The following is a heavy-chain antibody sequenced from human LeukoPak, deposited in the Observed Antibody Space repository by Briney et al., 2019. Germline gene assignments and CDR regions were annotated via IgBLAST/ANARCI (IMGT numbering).Heavy chain of an antibody. CDR2: ISWNSGSI. CDR3: AKVPRSRGGAAAGANYFDY. Sequence: QAGGSLRLSCAASGFTFDDYAMHWVRQAPGKGLEWVSGISWNSGSIGYADSVRGRFTISRDNAKNSLYLQMNSLRAEDTALYYCAKVPRSRGGAAAGANYFDYWGQGTLVTVSS. J-gene: IGHJ4*02. V-gene: IGHV3-9*01. CDR1: GFTFDDYA. D-gene: IGHD6-13*01.